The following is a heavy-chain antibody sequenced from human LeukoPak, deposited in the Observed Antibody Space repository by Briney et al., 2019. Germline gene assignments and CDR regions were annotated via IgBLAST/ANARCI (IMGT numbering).Heavy chain of an antibody. CDR2: IYTSGST. V-gene: IGHV4-4*07. Sequence: PSETLSLTCTVSGVSISAYYWSWIRQPAGKGLEWIGRIYTSGSTNYNPSLKSRVTISVDTSKNQFSLKLSSVTAADTAVYYCEVSGRDGALDYFDYWGQGTLVTVSS. CDR3: EVSGRDGALDYFDY. CDR1: GVSISAYY. J-gene: IGHJ4*02. D-gene: IGHD5/OR15-5a*01.